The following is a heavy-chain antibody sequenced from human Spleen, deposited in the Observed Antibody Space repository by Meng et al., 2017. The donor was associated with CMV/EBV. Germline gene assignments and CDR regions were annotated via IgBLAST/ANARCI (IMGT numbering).Heavy chain of an antibody. J-gene: IGHJ4*02. CDR3: ARVKSGYEPDYFDY. V-gene: IGHV4-4*07. CDR1: GGPISSYN. D-gene: IGHD5-12*01. CDR2: IHTSGST. Sequence: QLHAAGPGLGKPSEHLSLPCTVSGGPISSYNWSWLRQPAGKGLEWIGRIHTSGSTNYNPSLKSRVTMSVDTSKNQFSLKLSSVTAADTAVYYCARVKSGYEPDYFDYWGQGTLVTVSS.